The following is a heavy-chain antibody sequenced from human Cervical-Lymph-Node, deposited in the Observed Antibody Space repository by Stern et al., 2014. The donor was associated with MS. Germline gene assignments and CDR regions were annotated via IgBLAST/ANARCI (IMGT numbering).Heavy chain of an antibody. D-gene: IGHD3-22*01. CDR3: ARLRITMITKYGMDV. Sequence: QLVQSGAEVKKPGESLKISCKGSGHSFTSYRIGWVRQIPGKGPEWMGLIYPGDSDTRDSPSCQGKVTMSADKSISTAYLQWSSLKASDTAMYYCARLRITMITKYGMDVWGQGTTVTVSS. J-gene: IGHJ6*02. V-gene: IGHV5-51*01. CDR1: GHSFTSYR. CDR2: IYPGDSDT.